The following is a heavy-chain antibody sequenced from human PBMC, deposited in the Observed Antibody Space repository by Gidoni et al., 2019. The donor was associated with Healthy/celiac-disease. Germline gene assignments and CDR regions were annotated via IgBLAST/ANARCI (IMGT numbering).Heavy chain of an antibody. CDR3: ARLGTTVVTSDAFDI. Sequence: QVQLQQWGAGLLKPSETLSLTCAVYGGSFSCYYWSWIRQPPGKGLEWIGEINHSGSTNYNPSLKSRVTISVDTSKNQFSLKLSSVTAADTAVYYCARLGTTVVTSDAFDIWGQGTMVTVSS. J-gene: IGHJ3*02. D-gene: IGHD4-17*01. CDR2: INHSGST. CDR1: GGSFSCYY. V-gene: IGHV4-34*01.